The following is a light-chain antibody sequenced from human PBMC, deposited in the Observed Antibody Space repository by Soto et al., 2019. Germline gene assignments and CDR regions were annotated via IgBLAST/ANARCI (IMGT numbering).Light chain of an antibody. Sequence: DIVMTQSPDSLAVSLGERATINCKSSQSVLYSSNNKNHLAWYQQKPGQPPKLLIYWASTRESGVPDRFSGSGSGTDFTLTISSLQAEDVAVYYCQQYYSPPVTFGPGTNVDIK. CDR1: QSVLYSSNNKNH. V-gene: IGKV4-1*01. J-gene: IGKJ3*01. CDR3: QQYYSPPVT. CDR2: WAS.